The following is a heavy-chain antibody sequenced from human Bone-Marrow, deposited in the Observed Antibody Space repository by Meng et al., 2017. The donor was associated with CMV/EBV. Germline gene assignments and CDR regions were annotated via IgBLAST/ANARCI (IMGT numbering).Heavy chain of an antibody. CDR3: VREGTSPRTFDY. V-gene: IGHV3-30-3*01. CDR1: GFIFSNYA. J-gene: IGHJ4*02. D-gene: IGHD1-7*01. CDR2: ISYDGGTK. Sequence: GESLKISCAGSGFIFSNYAMHWVRQAPGKGLEWVAVISYDGGTKYYADSVKGRFTISRDNSKNTLYLQMNSLRADDTAVYYCVREGTSPRTFDYWGKGALVTVSS.